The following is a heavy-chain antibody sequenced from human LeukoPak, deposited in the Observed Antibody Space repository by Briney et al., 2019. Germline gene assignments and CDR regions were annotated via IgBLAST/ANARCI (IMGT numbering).Heavy chain of an antibody. D-gene: IGHD5-18*01. V-gene: IGHV3-30*18. CDR2: ISYDGSDK. Sequence: PGGSLRLSCAASSFAFCSYDMHWVRQAPGKGLEWVAVISYDGSDKYYAASVKGRFTISRDNSKNTLYLQMNSRRPEDTAVYYCAKDPSGDSFGSYGLDVWGQGTTVTVSS. J-gene: IGHJ6*02. CDR3: AKDPSGDSFGSYGLDV. CDR1: SFAFCSYD.